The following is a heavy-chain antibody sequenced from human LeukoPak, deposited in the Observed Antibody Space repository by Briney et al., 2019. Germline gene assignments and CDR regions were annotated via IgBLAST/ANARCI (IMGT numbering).Heavy chain of an antibody. CDR3: AKAITYYYDSSGLAP. Sequence: PGGSLRLSCAASGFTFSSCAMSWVRQAPGKGLEWVSAMSGSGGSTYYADSVKGRFTISRDNSKNTLYLQMNCLRAEDTAVYYCAKAITYYYDSSGLAPWGQGTLVTVSS. D-gene: IGHD3-22*01. J-gene: IGHJ5*02. CDR1: GFTFSSCA. V-gene: IGHV3-23*01. CDR2: MSGSGGST.